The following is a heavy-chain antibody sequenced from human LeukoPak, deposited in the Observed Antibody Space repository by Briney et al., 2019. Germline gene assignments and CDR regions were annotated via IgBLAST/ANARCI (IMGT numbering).Heavy chain of an antibody. J-gene: IGHJ4*02. V-gene: IGHV1-2*04. CDR2: INPNSGGT. CDR3: AREGSSSSDY. D-gene: IGHD6-13*01. Sequence: ASVKVSCKASGYTFTGYYMHWVRQAPGQGLEWMGWINPNSGGTNYAQKFQGWVTMTRDTSISTAYMELSSLRSEDTAVYYCAREGSSSSDYWGQGTLVTVSS. CDR1: GYTFTGYY.